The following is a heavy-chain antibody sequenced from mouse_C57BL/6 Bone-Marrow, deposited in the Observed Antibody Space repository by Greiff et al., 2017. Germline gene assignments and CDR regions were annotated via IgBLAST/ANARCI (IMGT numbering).Heavy chain of an antibody. Sequence: VQVVESGPGLVAPSQSLSITCTVSGFSLTSYGVHWVRQPPGKGLEWLVVIWSDGSTTYNSALKSRLSISKDNSKSQVFLKMNSLQTDDTAMYYCARHAPYYYGSSPMDYWGQGTSVTVSS. CDR3: ARHAPYYYGSSPMDY. V-gene: IGHV2-6-1*01. CDR1: GFSLTSYG. J-gene: IGHJ4*01. CDR2: IWSDGST. D-gene: IGHD1-1*01.